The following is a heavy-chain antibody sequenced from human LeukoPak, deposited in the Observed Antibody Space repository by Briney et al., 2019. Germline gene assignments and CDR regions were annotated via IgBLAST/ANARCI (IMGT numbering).Heavy chain of an antibody. Sequence: SETLSLTCAVYGGSFSGYYWTWIRQPPGKGLEWIGEINHSGSTNYNPSLKSRVTISVDTSKNQFSLKVTSVTAADTAVYYCASGADYYGSGSYYNRQPLDYWGQGTLVTVSS. D-gene: IGHD3-10*01. V-gene: IGHV4-34*01. CDR2: INHSGST. J-gene: IGHJ4*02. CDR1: GGSFSGYY. CDR3: ASGADYYGSGSYYNRQPLDY.